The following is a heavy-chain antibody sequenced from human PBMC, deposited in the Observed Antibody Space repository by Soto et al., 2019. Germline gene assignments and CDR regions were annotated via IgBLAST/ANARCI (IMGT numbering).Heavy chain of an antibody. CDR3: ARAGGRSSGSPTHYYYYYGMDV. CDR2: INPNSGGT. CDR1: GYTFTGYY. D-gene: IGHD3-10*01. J-gene: IGHJ6*02. Sequence: ASVKVSCKASGYTFTGYYMHWVRQAPGQGLEWMGWINPNSGGTNYAQKFQGWVTMTRDTSISTAYMELSRLRSDDTAVYYCARAGGRSSGSPTHYYYYYGMDVWGQGTTVTVSS. V-gene: IGHV1-2*04.